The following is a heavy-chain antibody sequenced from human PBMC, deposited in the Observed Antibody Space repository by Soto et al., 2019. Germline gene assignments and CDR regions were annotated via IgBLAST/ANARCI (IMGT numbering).Heavy chain of an antibody. V-gene: IGHV4-31*03. CDR2: IYYSGST. CDR1: GGSISSGGYY. CDR3: ARARATYGGNGHNWFDP. D-gene: IGHD4-17*01. J-gene: IGHJ5*02. Sequence: SETLSLTCTVSGGSISSGGYYWSWIRQHPGKGLEWIGCIYYSGSTYYNPSLKSRVTISVDTSKNQFSLKLSSVTAADTAVYYCARARATYGGNGHNWFDPWGQGTLVTVSS.